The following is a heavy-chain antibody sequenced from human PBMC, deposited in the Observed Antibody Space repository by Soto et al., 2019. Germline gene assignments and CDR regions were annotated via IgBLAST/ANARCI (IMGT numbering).Heavy chain of an antibody. CDR2: ISGGGDTT. CDR3: AKGRGGSGSLTPRVDF. Sequence: EVQLLESGGGLVQPGGSLRLSCAASGFTFNNYAMTWVRQAPGKGLEWVSAISGGGDTTSYADSVKGRFTVSRDGSKNPLYLQMSSLGAEDTAIYYCAKGRGGSGSLTPRVDFWGQGTLVTVSS. CDR1: GFTFNNYA. V-gene: IGHV3-23*01. D-gene: IGHD3-10*01. J-gene: IGHJ4*02.